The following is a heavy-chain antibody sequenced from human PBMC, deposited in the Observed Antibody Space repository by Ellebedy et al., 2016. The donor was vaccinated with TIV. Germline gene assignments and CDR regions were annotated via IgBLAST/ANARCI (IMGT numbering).Heavy chain of an antibody. Sequence: GESLKISCEASGFTAFNFAMSWVRQAPGKGLEWVSAVGGGDDRTFYADAVKGRFTISRDNSKNTVTLQMQSLRAEATALYYCAKGHTASFFYLFDSWGQGTLVTVSS. CDR1: GFTAFNFA. V-gene: IGHV3-23*01. CDR3: AKGHTASFFYLFDS. CDR2: VGGGDDRT. J-gene: IGHJ5*01. D-gene: IGHD2-2*01.